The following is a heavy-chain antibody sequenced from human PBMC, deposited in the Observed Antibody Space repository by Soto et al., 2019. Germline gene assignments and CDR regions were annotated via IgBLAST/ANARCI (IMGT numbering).Heavy chain of an antibody. J-gene: IGHJ4*02. Sequence: QVTLKESGPVLVKPTETLTLTCTASGFTLSNARMGVSWIRQPPGKALEWLAHIFSNDEKSYSTSLKSRLTISKDTSKSQVVLTMTNMDPVDTATYYCARIRRWWTGDYGGQGTLVTVSS. D-gene: IGHD2-15*01. CDR2: IFSNDEK. V-gene: IGHV2-26*01. CDR3: ARIRRWWTGDY. CDR1: GFTLSNARMG.